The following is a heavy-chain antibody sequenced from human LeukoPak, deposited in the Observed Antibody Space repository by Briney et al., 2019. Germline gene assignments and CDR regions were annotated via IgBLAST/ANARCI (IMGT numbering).Heavy chain of an antibody. CDR3: ARGEAGSLDY. Sequence: PSETLSLTCTVSGGSISSYAWTWVRQPPGNELEWIGYISYSGSTTYNPSLKSRATMSVDTSKNQFSLKVTSVTAADTAVYYCARGEAGSLDYWGQGTLVAVSS. D-gene: IGHD6-13*01. V-gene: IGHV4-59*08. CDR1: GGSISSYA. CDR2: ISYSGST. J-gene: IGHJ4*02.